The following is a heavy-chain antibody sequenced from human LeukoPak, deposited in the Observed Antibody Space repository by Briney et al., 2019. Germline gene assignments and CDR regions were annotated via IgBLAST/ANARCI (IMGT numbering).Heavy chain of an antibody. CDR3: ATDPYTSSSCYRGRVNNWFDP. CDR1: GYTFTSYA. Sequence: ASVKVSCKASGYTFTSYAMNWVRQAPGQGLEWMGWINTNTGNPTYAQGFTGRFVFSLDTSVSTAYLQISSLKADDTAVYYCATDPYTSSSCYRGRVNNWFDPWGQGTLVTVSS. D-gene: IGHD2-2*01. CDR2: INTNTGNP. V-gene: IGHV7-4-1*02. J-gene: IGHJ5*02.